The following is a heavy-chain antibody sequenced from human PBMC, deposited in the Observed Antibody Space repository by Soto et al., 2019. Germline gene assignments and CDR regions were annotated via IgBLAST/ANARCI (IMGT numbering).Heavy chain of an antibody. V-gene: IGHV3-33*06. CDR1: GFTFSSYG. CDR3: TKAFNTMVRGVIVP. CDR2: IWYDGSNK. D-gene: IGHD3-10*01. J-gene: IGHJ4*02. Sequence: GGSLRLSCAASGFTFSSYGMHWVRQAPGKGLEWVAVIWYDGSNKYYADSVKGRFTISRDNSKNTLYLQMNSLKTEDTAVYYCTKAFNTMVRGVIVPWGQGTLVTVSS.